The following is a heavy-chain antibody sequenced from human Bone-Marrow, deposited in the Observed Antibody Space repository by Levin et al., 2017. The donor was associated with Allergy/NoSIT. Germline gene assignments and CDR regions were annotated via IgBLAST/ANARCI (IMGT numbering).Heavy chain of an antibody. J-gene: IGHJ2*01. CDR1: GFTFSHNW. CDR3: TTGYRDRWYFEF. CDR2: IKSESDGGTK. V-gene: IGHV3-15*01. D-gene: IGHD4-11*01. Sequence: GGSLRLSCAVSGFTFSHNWMSWVRRAPGKGLEWVGRIKSESDGGTKDYAAPVKGRFTISRDESKAMVYLPMNGLTTEDTALYYCTTGYRDRWYFEFWGRGTQVLVSS.